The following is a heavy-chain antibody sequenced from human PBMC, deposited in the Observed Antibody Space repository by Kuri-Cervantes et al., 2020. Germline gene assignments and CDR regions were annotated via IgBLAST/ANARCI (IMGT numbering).Heavy chain of an antibody. V-gene: IGHV3-23*01. CDR3: ATDLRYCSGGTCYGILDC. J-gene: IGHJ4*02. Sequence: GGSLRLFCAASGFTFSNAWMSWVRQAPGKGLEWVSSISAGGGSTYYADSVKGRFTISRDNSKNTLYLQMNSLRAEDTAVYYCATDLRYCSGGTCYGILDCWGQGTLVTVSS. D-gene: IGHD2-15*01. CDR2: ISAGGGST. CDR1: GFTFSNAW.